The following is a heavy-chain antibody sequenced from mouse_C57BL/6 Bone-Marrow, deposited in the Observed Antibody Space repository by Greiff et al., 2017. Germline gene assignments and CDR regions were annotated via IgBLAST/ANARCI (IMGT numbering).Heavy chain of an antibody. CDR1: GYTFTSYW. D-gene: IGHD5-1*01. CDR2: IDPSDSYT. CDR3: ARTYPFDY. Sequence: QVQLQQPGAELVRPGTSVKLSCKASGYTFTSYWMHWVKQRPGQGLEWIGVIDPSDSYTNYNQKFKGKATLTVDTSSSTAYMQLSSLTSEDSAVYYCARTYPFDYWGQGTLVTVSA. V-gene: IGHV1-59*01. J-gene: IGHJ3*01.